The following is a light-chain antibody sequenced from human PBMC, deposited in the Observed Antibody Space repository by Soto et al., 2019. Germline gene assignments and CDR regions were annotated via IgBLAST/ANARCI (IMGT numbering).Light chain of an antibody. V-gene: IGLV2-8*01. CDR1: SSDISKYNY. J-gene: IGLJ2*01. Sequence: QAVVTQPPSASGSPGQSVTISCTGTSSDISKYNYVSWYQQLPGKAPKLLIYEVNKRPSEVPERFSGSKSANTASLTVSGLRTEDEADYYCSSYAGRNIVIFGGGTKLTVL. CDR2: EVN. CDR3: SSYAGRNIVI.